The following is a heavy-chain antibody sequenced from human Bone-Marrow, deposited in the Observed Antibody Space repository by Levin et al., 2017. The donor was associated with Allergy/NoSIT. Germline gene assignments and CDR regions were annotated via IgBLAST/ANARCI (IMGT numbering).Heavy chain of an antibody. CDR2: IIPIFGTA. CDR3: AREGYYYGSGSYYNQFDY. J-gene: IGHJ4*02. V-gene: IGHV1-69*13. CDR1: GGTFSSYA. D-gene: IGHD3-10*01. Sequence: SVKVSCKASGGTFSSYAISWVRQAPGQGLEWMGGIIPIFGTANYAQKFQGRVTITADESTSTAYMVMSSLRSEDTAVYYCAREGYYYGSGSYYNQFDYWGQGTLVTVSA.